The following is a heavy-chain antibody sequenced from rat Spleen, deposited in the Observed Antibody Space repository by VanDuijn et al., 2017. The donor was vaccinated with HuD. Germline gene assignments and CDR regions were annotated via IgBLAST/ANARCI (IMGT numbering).Heavy chain of an antibody. CDR2: ITNTGGSI. CDR3: TTDSYFDGTYYPGGFDY. J-gene: IGHJ2*01. D-gene: IGHD1-12*02. CDR1: GFTFNNYW. Sequence: QLVESGGGLVQPGRSLKFSCAASGFTFNNYWMTWIRQAPGKGLEWVASITNTGGSIYYPDSVKGRFTISRDNAQNTLYLQMDSLRSEDTATYYCTTDSYFDGTYYPGGFDYWGQGVMVTVSS. V-gene: IGHV5-31*01.